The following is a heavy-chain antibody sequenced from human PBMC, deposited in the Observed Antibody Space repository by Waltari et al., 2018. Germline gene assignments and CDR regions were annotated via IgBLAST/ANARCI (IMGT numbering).Heavy chain of an antibody. CDR1: GFTFSSYA. V-gene: IGHV3-23*04. J-gene: IGHJ4*02. CDR2: ISGSGGST. Sequence: EVQLVESGGGLVQPGGSLRLSCAASGFTFSSYAMSWVRQAPGKGLEWVSAISGSGGSTYYADSVKGRFTSSRDNSKNTLYLQMNSLRAEDTAVYYCAKDGELAGWLGGPLDYWGQGTLVTVSS. CDR3: AKDGELAGWLGGPLDY. D-gene: IGHD6-19*01.